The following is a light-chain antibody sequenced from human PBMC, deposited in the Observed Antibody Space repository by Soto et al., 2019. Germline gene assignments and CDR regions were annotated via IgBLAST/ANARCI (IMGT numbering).Light chain of an antibody. Sequence: DIVMTQSPESLAVSLGERASINCKSSQSVLFSAKNRNYLSWYQQKSGQPPKLLVYWASTRESGVPDRFSGTGSGTNFPLPISGLQPEDVANYFCPKHNSFPRPFGQGTKVEI. V-gene: IGKV4-1*01. CDR3: PKHNSFPRP. CDR2: WAS. CDR1: QSVLFSAKNRNY. J-gene: IGKJ1*01.